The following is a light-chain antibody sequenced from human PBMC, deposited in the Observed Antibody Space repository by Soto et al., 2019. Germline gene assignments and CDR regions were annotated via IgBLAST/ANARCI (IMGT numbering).Light chain of an antibody. J-gene: IGKJ1*01. Sequence: DIQMTQSPSTLSASVGDRVTITCRASPSISDWLAWYQQKPGKAPKLLIYKASSLESGVPSRFSGSGSGTDFTLTISSLQPDDFATYYCQQYNSYSRTFGQGTKVEV. V-gene: IGKV1-5*03. CDR3: QQYNSYSRT. CDR1: PSISDW. CDR2: KAS.